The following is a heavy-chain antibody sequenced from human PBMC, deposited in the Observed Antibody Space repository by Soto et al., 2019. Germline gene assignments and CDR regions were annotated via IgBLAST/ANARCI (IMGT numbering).Heavy chain of an antibody. CDR3: AKERDSSLTHSFDI. J-gene: IGHJ3*02. V-gene: IGHV3-23*01. CDR1: GFAFNSYA. CDR2: ITGGST. Sequence: EVHLLESGGGLVQPGGSLRLSCAASGFAFNSYAMNWVRQAQGKGLEWVSSITGGSTYYADSVRGRFTISRDNSKNTLYLQMNSLRAEDTALYYGAKERDSSLTHSFDIWGQGTMVTVSS. D-gene: IGHD2-15*01.